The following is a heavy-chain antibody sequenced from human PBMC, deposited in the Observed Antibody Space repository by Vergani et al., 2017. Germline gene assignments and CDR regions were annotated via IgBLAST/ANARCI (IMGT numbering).Heavy chain of an antibody. J-gene: IGHJ4*02. CDR2: IRSDESWR. Sequence: QVQLVESGGGVVQPGGSLRLSCAASGFTFNSYGMHWVRQAPGKGLEWVASIRSDESWRYYGDSMEGPFTISRDNSKNTLYLQMKSLRPEDTAVYYCAKEGGGYCSGGTCYPEYWGQGTLVIVSS. D-gene: IGHD2-15*01. CDR3: AKEGGGYCSGGTCYPEY. V-gene: IGHV3-30*02. CDR1: GFTFNSYG.